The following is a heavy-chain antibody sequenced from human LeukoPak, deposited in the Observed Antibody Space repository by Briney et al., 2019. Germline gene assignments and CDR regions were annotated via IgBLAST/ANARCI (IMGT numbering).Heavy chain of an antibody. CDR1: GGSFSGYY. CDR3: ARLGMRLLWFGELLGWFDP. CDR2: INHSGST. V-gene: IGHV4-34*01. J-gene: IGHJ5*02. Sequence: SETLSLTCAVYGGSFSGYYCSWIRQPPGKGLEWIGEINHSGSTNYNPSLKSRVTISVDTSKNQFSLKLSSVTAADTAVYYCARLGMRLLWFGELLGWFDPWGQGTLVTVSS. D-gene: IGHD3-10*01.